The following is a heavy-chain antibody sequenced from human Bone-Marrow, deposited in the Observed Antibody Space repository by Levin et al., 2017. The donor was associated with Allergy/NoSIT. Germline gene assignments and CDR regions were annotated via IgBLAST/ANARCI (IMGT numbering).Heavy chain of an antibody. J-gene: IGHJ4*02. D-gene: IGHD2-15*01. CDR1: GFTFGDYA. V-gene: IGHV3-49*03. Sequence: GGSLRLSCTASGFTFGDYAMSWFRQAPGKGLEWVGFIRSKAYGGTTEYAASVKGRFTISRDDSKSIAYLQMNSLKTEDTAVYYCTRAIVVVVADIDYWGQGTLVTVSS. CDR3: TRAIVVVVADIDY. CDR2: IRSKAYGGTT.